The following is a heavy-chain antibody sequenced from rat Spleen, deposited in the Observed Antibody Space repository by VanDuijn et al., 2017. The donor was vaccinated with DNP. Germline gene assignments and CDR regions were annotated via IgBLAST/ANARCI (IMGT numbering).Heavy chain of an antibody. CDR1: GFSLTNYA. Sequence: QVQLKESGPGLVQPSQTLSLTCTVSGFSLTNYAVGWVRQPPGKGLEWLATISSGGGTFYNSPLKSRLTISRDTSKSQVFLRMNSLQTEDTAIYFCTRDDTIAAIWYWGQGVMVTVSS. CDR3: TRDDTIAAIWY. D-gene: IGHD1-2*01. CDR2: ISSGGGT. V-gene: IGHV2S12*01. J-gene: IGHJ2*01.